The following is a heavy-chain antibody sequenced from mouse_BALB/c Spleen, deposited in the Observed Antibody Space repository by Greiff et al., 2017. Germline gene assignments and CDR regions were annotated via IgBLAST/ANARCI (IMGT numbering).Heavy chain of an antibody. D-gene: IGHD2-1*01. CDR2: IWAGGST. CDR1: GFSLTGYG. Sequence: VQLQESGPGLVAPSQSLSITCTVSGFSLTGYGVHWVRQPPGKGLEWLGVIWAGGSTNYNSALMSRLSISKDNSKSQVFLKMNSLQTDDTAMYYCARDVYGRENGAMDYWGQGTSVTVSS. CDR3: ARDVYGRENGAMDY. J-gene: IGHJ4*01. V-gene: IGHV2-9*02.